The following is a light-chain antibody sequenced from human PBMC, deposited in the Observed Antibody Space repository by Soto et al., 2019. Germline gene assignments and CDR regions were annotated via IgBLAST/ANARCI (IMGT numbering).Light chain of an antibody. CDR2: GAS. V-gene: IGKV3-20*01. CDR1: QSVISTY. CDR3: QQYRASLVT. Sequence: EIVLTQSPGTLSLSPGERATLSCRASQSVISTYLAWYQQKPGQAPRLLIYGASSRATGIPDRFSGSGSGTDFTLTSSRLEPEDVAVYYCQQYRASLVTFGQGTKVEIK. J-gene: IGKJ1*01.